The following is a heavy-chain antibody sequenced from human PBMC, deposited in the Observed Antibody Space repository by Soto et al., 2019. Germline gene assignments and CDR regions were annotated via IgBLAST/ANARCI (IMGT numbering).Heavy chain of an antibody. CDR2: IIPIFGTA. D-gene: IGHD6-13*01. J-gene: IGHJ6*02. V-gene: IGHV1-69*01. CDR1: GGTFSSYA. CDR3: ARAAGYSSSPEVDGMDV. Sequence: QVQLVQSGAEVKKPGSSVKVSCKASGGTFSSYAISWVRQAPGQGLEWMGGIIPIFGTANYAQKFQGRVTITADESTSTAYMELSRLRSEDTAVYYCARAAGYSSSPEVDGMDVWGQGTTVTVSS.